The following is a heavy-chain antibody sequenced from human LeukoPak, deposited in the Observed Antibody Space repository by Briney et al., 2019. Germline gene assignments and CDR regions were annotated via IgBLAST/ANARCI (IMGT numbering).Heavy chain of an antibody. Sequence: ASVKVSCKASGGTFSSYAISWVRQAPGQGLEWMGRIIPILGIANYAQKFQGRVTITADKSTSTAYMELSSLRSEDTAVYYCARGGVLLWFGELLHNRFDPWGQGTLVTVSS. CDR3: ARGGVLLWFGELLHNRFDP. V-gene: IGHV1-69*04. D-gene: IGHD3-10*01. J-gene: IGHJ5*02. CDR1: GGTFSSYA. CDR2: IIPILGIA.